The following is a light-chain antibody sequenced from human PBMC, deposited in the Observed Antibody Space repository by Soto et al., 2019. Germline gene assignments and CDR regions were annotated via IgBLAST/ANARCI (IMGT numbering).Light chain of an antibody. J-gene: IGKJ1*01. CDR3: KHDGRPPPT. V-gene: IGKV3-20*01. Sequence: ELVVSQSPPTLSESSGAGATLSRRSSQSVCRYLDWYQQTRGQAPRLLIYGASTRATGIPDRFSGSGSGTDLTLTISRVEAEDFAVYYCKHDGRPPPTFGQGTKVDIK. CDR2: GAS. CDR1: QSVCRY.